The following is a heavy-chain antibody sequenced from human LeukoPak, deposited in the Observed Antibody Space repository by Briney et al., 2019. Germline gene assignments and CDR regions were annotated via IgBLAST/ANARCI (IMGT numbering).Heavy chain of an antibody. V-gene: IGHV1-69*04. CDR1: GGAFSSYA. CDR3: ASGGFGELLTDY. CDR2: IIPILGIA. Sequence: SVKVSCKASGGAFSSYAISWVRQAPGQGREWMGRIIPILGIANYAQKFQGRVTITADKSTSTAYRELSSLRSEDTAVYYCASGGFGELLTDYWGQGTLVTVSS. J-gene: IGHJ4*02. D-gene: IGHD3-10*01.